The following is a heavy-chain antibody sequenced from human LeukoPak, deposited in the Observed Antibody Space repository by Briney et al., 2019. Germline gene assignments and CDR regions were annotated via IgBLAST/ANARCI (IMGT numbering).Heavy chain of an antibody. V-gene: IGHV1-2*02. Sequence: ASVKVSCKASGYTFTGYYMHWVRQAPGQGLEWMGWINPNSGGTNYAQKFQGRVTMTRDTSISTAYMELSRLRSDGTAVYYCAREKGYSGYDFDYWGQGTLVTVSS. D-gene: IGHD5-12*01. CDR3: AREKGYSGYDFDY. J-gene: IGHJ4*02. CDR2: INPNSGGT. CDR1: GYTFTGYY.